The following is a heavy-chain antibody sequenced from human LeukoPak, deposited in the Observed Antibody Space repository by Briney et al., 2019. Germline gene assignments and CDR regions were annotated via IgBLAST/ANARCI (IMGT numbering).Heavy chain of an antibody. CDR1: GGTFSSYA. V-gene: IGHV1-69*13. D-gene: IGHD1-26*01. CDR3: ARVMEYSGSYSPDAFDI. Sequence: SVKVSCKASGGTFSSYAISWVRQAPGPGLEWMGGVIPIFGTANYAQKFQGRVTITADESTSTAYMELSSLKSEDTAVYYCARVMEYSGSYSPDAFDIWGQGTMVTVSS. CDR2: VIPIFGTA. J-gene: IGHJ3*02.